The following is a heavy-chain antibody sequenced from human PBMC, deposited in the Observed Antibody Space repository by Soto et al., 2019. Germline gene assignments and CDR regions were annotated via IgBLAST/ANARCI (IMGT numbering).Heavy chain of an antibody. V-gene: IGHV3-9*01. CDR2: IGWNGGST. Sequence: LPSRAAELKCVDYGMHWVMQNTGKGLEWVSGIGWNGGSTGYADSVKGRFTISRDNAKNSLYLQMNSLRTEDTALYYCAKCRSSWVESGMDVWGQRTTVTVSS. J-gene: IGHJ6*02. CDR1: ELKCVDYG. CDR3: AKCRSSWVESGMDV.